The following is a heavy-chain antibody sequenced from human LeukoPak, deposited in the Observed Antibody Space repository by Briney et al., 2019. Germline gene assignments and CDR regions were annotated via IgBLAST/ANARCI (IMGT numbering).Heavy chain of an antibody. CDR1: GYTFTSYW. J-gene: IGHJ4*02. V-gene: IGHV5-51*01. CDR3: ARRGWASGYFEY. CDR2: IYPGDSDT. Sequence: PGESLKISCRGSGYTFTSYWIGWVRHMPGKGLEWMGTIYPGDSDTRYAPSFQGQVSISADRSISTAYLQWSSLKASDTAMYYCARRGWASGYFEYWGQGTLVTVSS. D-gene: IGHD1-26*01.